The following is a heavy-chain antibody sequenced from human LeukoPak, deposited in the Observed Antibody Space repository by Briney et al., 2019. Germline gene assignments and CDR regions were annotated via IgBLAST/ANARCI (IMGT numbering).Heavy chain of an antibody. CDR2: IYYSGST. CDR3: ARVSSSWYQDWYFDL. D-gene: IGHD6-13*01. V-gene: IGHV4-61*05. J-gene: IGHJ2*01. Sequence: SETLSLTCNVSGGSISSSNYYWGWIRQPPGKGLEWIGYIYYSGSTNYNPSLKSRVTISVDTSKNQFSLKLSSVAAADTAVYYCARVSSSWYQDWYFDLWGRGTVVTVSS. CDR1: GGSISSSNYY.